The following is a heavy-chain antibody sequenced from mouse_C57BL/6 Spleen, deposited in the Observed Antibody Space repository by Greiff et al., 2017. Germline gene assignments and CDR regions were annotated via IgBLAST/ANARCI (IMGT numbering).Heavy chain of an antibody. CDR2: IYPGGGYT. CDR3: ARGPYYSNYYAMDY. J-gene: IGHJ4*01. D-gene: IGHD2-5*01. CDR1: GYTFTNYW. Sequence: VQLQQSGAELVRPGTSVKMSCKASGYTFTNYWIGWAKQRPGHGLEWIGDIYPGGGYTNYNGKFKGKATLTADKSSSTAYMQFSSLTSEDSAIYYCARGPYYSNYYAMDYWGQGTSVTVSS. V-gene: IGHV1-63*01.